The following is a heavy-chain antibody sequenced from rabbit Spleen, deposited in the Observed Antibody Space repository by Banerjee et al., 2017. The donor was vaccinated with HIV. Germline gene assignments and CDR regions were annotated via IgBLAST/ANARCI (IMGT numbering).Heavy chain of an antibody. CDR3: ARDTGSSFSSYGMDL. D-gene: IGHD8-1*01. J-gene: IGHJ6*01. V-gene: IGHV1S40*01. CDR1: GVSFNNNNY. Sequence: QSLEESGGDLVKPGASLTLTCTASGVSFNNNNYMCWVRQAPGKGLEWIACISAGSSGFTYFASWAKGRFTISKTSSTTVTLQMTSLTAADTATYFCARDTGSSFSSYGMDLWGPGDPRHRL. CDR2: ISAGSSGFT.